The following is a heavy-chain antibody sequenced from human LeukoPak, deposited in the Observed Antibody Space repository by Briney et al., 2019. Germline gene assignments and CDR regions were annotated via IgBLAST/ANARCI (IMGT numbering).Heavy chain of an antibody. CDR3: ARVSGKELVRLLDY. D-gene: IGHD6-13*01. CDR1: GFTFSSYS. CDR2: ISSSSSYI. V-gene: IGHV3-21*01. Sequence: AGSLRLSCAASGFTFSSYSMNWVRQAPGKGLEWVSSISSSSSYIYYADSVKGRFNISRDNAKKSLFPQMNIRTTDGTAVYYCARVSGKELVRLLDYWGQGTLVTVSS. J-gene: IGHJ4*02.